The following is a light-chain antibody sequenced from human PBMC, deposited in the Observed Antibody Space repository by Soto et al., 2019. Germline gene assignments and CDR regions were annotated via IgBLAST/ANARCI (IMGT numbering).Light chain of an antibody. Sequence: QSVLAQPASVSGSPGQSITISCTGTGSDIAGYNYVSWFQQHPGKAPKLMMYQVTIRPSGVSNRSSGAKSGNTASLTISGLQAEDEAEYYCSSFTSTTSLYVFGTGTKVTVL. CDR3: SSFTSTTSLYV. CDR2: QVT. V-gene: IGLV2-14*01. CDR1: GSDIAGYNY. J-gene: IGLJ1*01.